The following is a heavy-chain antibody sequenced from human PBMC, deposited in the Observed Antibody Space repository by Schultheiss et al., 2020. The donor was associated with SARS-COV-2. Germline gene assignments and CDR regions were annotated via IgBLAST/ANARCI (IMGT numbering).Heavy chain of an antibody. D-gene: IGHD6-19*01. Sequence: GGSLRLSCAASGFTVSSNYMSWVRQAPGKGLEWVSVIYSGGSTYYADSVKGRFTISRDNSKNTLYLQMNSLRAEDTAVYYCTKLREFHSSDWYNPKGTFDYWGQGTLVTVSS. CDR1: GFTVSSNY. J-gene: IGHJ4*02. CDR2: IYSGGST. V-gene: IGHV3-53*01. CDR3: TKLREFHSSDWYNPKGTFDY.